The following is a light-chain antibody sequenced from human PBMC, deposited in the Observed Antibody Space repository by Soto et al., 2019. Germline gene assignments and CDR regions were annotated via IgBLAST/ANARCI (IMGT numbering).Light chain of an antibody. J-gene: IGKJ1*01. Sequence: DIQMTQSPSSLSASVGDRVTITCRASQSIHNYLNWYQQKPGKAPKLLIYAASSLQSEVPSTFSGSGSGTDFTLIISSLQPDDFATYFCQQSYSTPRTFGQGTKVEIK. CDR2: AAS. CDR1: QSIHNY. CDR3: QQSYSTPRT. V-gene: IGKV1-39*01.